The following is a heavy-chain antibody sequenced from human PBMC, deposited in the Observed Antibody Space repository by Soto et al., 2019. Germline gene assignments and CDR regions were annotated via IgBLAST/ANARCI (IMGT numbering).Heavy chain of an antibody. D-gene: IGHD1-26*01. CDR1: GYTFTTYG. J-gene: IGHJ4*02. CDR2: INAGNGNT. V-gene: IGHV1-3*01. CDR3: AVEWGLPVRFDY. Sequence: QVQLVQSGAEVKKPGASVKVSCKASGYTFTTYGLHWVRQAPGQRLEWMGWINAGNGNTKYSQKFQDRVTITRDTFVSTAYMELSSLRSEDTAVYYCAVEWGLPVRFDYWGQGTLVTVSS.